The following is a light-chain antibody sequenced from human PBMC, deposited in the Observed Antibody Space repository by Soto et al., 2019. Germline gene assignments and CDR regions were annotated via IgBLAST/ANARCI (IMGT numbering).Light chain of an antibody. CDR3: QSYDSSLSGSYV. V-gene: IGLV1-40*01. CDR1: SCNIGAGYD. Sequence: QSVLTQPPSVSGAPGQRVTISCTGISCNIGAGYDVHWYHRLPGTAPKLLIYGNSNRPSGVPDRFSGSKSGTSASLAITGLQAEDEADYYCQSYDSSLSGSYVFGTGTKVSVL. J-gene: IGLJ1*01. CDR2: GNS.